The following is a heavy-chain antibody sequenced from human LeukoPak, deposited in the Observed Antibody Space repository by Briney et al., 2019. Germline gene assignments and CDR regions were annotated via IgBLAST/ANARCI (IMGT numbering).Heavy chain of an antibody. D-gene: IGHD3-10*01. CDR1: GGSISSYY. V-gene: IGHV4-30-4*08. Sequence: SETLSLTCTVSGGSISSYYWSWIRQPPGKGLEWIGYIYYSGSTYYNPSLKSRVTISVDTSKNQFSLKLSSVTAADTAVYYCARVRYWLGGGVDYWGQGTLVTVSS. J-gene: IGHJ4*02. CDR2: IYYSGST. CDR3: ARVRYWLGGGVDY.